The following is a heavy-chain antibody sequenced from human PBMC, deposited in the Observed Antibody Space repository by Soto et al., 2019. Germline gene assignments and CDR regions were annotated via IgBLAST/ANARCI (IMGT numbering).Heavy chain of an antibody. J-gene: IGHJ5*02. Sequence: XSVKISCKKPVDTIISYYMDCVLQDPGHRLEWMGVINPNGGSTRFAQKFQGRVTMTSDTSTSTVYMELRGLTSEYTAVYYCARSSGGVFGIIIEGTNWFAHWGQGTLVTVSS. CDR1: VDTIISYY. CDR2: INPNGGST. D-gene: IGHD3-16*01. CDR3: ARSSGGVFGIIIEGTNWFAH. V-gene: IGHV1-46*01.